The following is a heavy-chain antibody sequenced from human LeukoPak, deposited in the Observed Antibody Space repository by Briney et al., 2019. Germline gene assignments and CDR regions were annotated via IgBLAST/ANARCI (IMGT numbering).Heavy chain of an antibody. V-gene: IGHV3-48*03. CDR2: ISSSGSTI. CDR3: ARASYSGSYSYFQH. J-gene: IGHJ1*01. D-gene: IGHD1-26*01. CDR1: GFTFSSYE. Sequence: GGSLRLSCAASGFTFSSYEMNWVRQAPGKGLEWVSYISSSGSTIYYVDSVKGRFTISRDNAKISLYLQMNSLRAEDTAVYYCARASYSGSYSYFQHWGQGTLVTVSS.